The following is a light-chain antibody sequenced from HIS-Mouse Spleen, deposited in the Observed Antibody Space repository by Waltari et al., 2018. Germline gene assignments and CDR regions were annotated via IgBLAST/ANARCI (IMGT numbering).Light chain of an antibody. CDR2: KAS. CDR3: QQYNSWRT. J-gene: IGKJ1*01. Sequence: DIQMTQSPSTLSASVGDRVTITCRASQSISSWLAWYQQKPGKAPKLLIYKASSLESGVPSRFSGSGSGTEFTLTISSLQPDDFATYYCQQYNSWRTFGQGTKVEIK. V-gene: IGKV1-5*03. CDR1: QSISSW.